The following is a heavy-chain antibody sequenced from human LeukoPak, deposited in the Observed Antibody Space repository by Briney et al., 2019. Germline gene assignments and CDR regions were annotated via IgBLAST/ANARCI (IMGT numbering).Heavy chain of an antibody. D-gene: IGHD6-19*01. V-gene: IGHV3-48*03. CDR2: ISSSGSTI. CDR3: ARLQTAVAGSFLRYLDY. Sequence: PGGSLRLSCAASGFSFSTYAMNWVRQAPGMGLEWVSQISSSGSTIYYADSVKGRFTISRDNAKNSLYLQMNSLRAEDTAVYFCARLQTAVAGSFLRYLDYWGQGTLVTVSS. J-gene: IGHJ4*02. CDR1: GFSFSTYA.